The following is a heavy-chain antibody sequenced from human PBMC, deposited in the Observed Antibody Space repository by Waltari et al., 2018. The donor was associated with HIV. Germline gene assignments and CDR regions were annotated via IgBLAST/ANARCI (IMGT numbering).Heavy chain of an antibody. J-gene: IGHJ4*02. Sequence: QVQLQESGPGLVKPSETLSLTCTVSGGSISSFYWGWIRQPPGTGLEWIGYIYYSGSTNYNPSLKSRVTVSVDTSKNQVSLRLSSVSAADTAVYYCAGSLHQLIFPLLFAHWGQGTLVTVSP. V-gene: IGHV4-59*01. CDR2: IYYSGST. CDR1: GGSISSFY. CDR3: AGSLHQLIFPLLFAH. D-gene: IGHD2-2*01.